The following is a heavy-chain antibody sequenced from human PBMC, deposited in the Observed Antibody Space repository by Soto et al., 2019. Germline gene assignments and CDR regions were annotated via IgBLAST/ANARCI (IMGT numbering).Heavy chain of an antibody. CDR3: ARVYCSTTTCYGYYAMDV. J-gene: IGHJ6*02. CDR2: INAGDGNT. CDR1: GYTFTNYA. V-gene: IGHV1-3*01. Sequence: ASVKVSCKAFGYTFTNYAMHWVRQAPGQGLEWMGWINAGDGNTKYSQKFQDRVTITRDTSASTAYMELSSLRSEDTAVYYCARVYCSTTTCYGYYAMDVWGQGTTVTVSS. D-gene: IGHD2-2*01.